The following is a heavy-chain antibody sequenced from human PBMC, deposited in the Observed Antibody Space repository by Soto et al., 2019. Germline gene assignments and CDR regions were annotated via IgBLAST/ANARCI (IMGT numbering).Heavy chain of an antibody. CDR1: GFTFSNAW. V-gene: IGHV3-15*01. CDR3: TTVLRVGIAARPAELDY. J-gene: IGHJ4*02. CDR2: IKSKTDGWTK. D-gene: IGHD6-6*01. Sequence: GGSLRLSCAASGFTFSNAWMSWVRQAPGKGLEWVGRIKSKTDGWTKEYAAPVKGRFTILGDDSKNTLYLQMNSLKTENTAGYYCTTVLRVGIAARPAELDYWGQGTLVTVSS.